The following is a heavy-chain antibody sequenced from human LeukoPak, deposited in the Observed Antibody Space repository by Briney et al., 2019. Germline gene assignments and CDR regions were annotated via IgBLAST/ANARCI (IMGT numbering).Heavy chain of an antibody. CDR3: VRSPACSSGTCYPNWFDP. J-gene: IGHJ5*02. V-gene: IGHV5-51*01. D-gene: IGHD2-15*01. CDR1: GYSFTNNW. CDR2: TYPGDSNT. Sequence: KDGESLKISCKGSGYSFTNNWIGWVRQMPGKGLERMGITYPGDSNTRYSPSFQGQVTISADKSISSAYLQWSSLKASDTAMYYCVRSPACSSGTCYPNWFDPWGQGTLVTVSS.